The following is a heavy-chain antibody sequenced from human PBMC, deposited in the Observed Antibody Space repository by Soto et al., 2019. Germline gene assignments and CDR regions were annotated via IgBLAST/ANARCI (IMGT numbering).Heavy chain of an antibody. V-gene: IGHV4-4*02. J-gene: IGHJ6*02. CDR1: GGSISSSTW. Sequence: QVPLPESGPGLVKPSGTLSLPCAVSGGSISSSTWWSWVRQPPGKGLEWLGEIYHSGSTHYNPSRKSRVTISVDKSKNQFSLKLSSVSAADTAVYYCARERAFGESSPGYYYYGMDDWGQGTTVTVSS. CDR2: IYHSGST. D-gene: IGHD3-10*01. CDR3: ARERAFGESSPGYYYYGMDD.